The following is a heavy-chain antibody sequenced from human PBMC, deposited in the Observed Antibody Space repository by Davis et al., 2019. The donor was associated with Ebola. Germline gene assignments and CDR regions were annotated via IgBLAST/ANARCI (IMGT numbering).Heavy chain of an antibody. CDR3: ARTYYYDSSGYYRGPYYFDY. CDR1: GYTFTGYY. D-gene: IGHD3-22*01. CDR2: INPNSGGT. Sequence: ASVKVSCKASGYTFTGYYMHWVRQAPGQGLEWMGWINPNSGGTNYAQKFQGWVTMTRDTSTSTAYMELRSLRSDDTAVYYCARTYYYDSSGYYRGPYYFDYWGQGTLVTVSS. V-gene: IGHV1-2*04. J-gene: IGHJ4*02.